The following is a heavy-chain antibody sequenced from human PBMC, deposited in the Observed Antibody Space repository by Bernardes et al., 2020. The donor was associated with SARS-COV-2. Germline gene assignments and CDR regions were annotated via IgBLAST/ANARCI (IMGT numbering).Heavy chain of an antibody. Sequence: ASVKVSCKASGYTFTGYYMHWVRQAPGQGLEWMGWINPNSGGTTYAQKFQGRVTMTRDTSISTAYMELSRLRSDDTAVYYCARVGSRGGYYYYGMDVWGQGTTVTGSS. CDR1: GYTFTGYY. CDR2: INPNSGGT. CDR3: ARVGSRGGYYYYGMDV. V-gene: IGHV1-2*02. J-gene: IGHJ6*02. D-gene: IGHD1-26*01.